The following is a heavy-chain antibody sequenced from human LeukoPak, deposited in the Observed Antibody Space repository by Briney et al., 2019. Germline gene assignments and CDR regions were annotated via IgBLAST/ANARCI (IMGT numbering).Heavy chain of an antibody. V-gene: IGHV1-18*01. J-gene: IGHJ4*02. Sequence: ASVKVSCKASGYIFTTYAISWVRQAPGQGLEWMGWISVYNGDTNYAQNLQGRVTMTTDTSTSTAYMELRSLRSDDTAVYYCATDGLGTAVDYWGQGTLVSVSS. CDR3: ATDGLGTAVDY. CDR1: GYIFTTYA. D-gene: IGHD6-13*01. CDR2: ISVYNGDT.